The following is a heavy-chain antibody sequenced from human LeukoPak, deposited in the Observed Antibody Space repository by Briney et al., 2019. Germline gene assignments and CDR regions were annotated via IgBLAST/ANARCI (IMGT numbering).Heavy chain of an antibody. V-gene: IGHV3-30*02. CDR2: IRYDGSNK. D-gene: IGHD3-22*01. CDR3: AKDSDYYDSSGYGDY. Sequence: GGSLRLSCAASGFTFSTYGMHWVRQAPGKGLEWVAFIRYDGSNKYYADSVKGRFTISRDNSKDTLYLEMNSLRAEDTAVYYCAKDSDYYDSSGYGDYWGQGTLVTVSS. J-gene: IGHJ4*02. CDR1: GFTFSTYG.